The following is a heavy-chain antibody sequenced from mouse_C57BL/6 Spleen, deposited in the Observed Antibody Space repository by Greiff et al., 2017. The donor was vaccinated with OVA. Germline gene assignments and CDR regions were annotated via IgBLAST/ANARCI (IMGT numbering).Heavy chain of an antibody. CDR1: GYTFTSYW. Sequence: QVQLKQPGAELVMPGASVKLSCKASGYTFTSYWMHWVKQRPGQGLEWIGEIDPSDSYTNYNQKFKGKSTLTVDKSSSTAYMQLSSLTSEDSAVYYCACYYGSSPYAMDYWGQGTSVTVSS. CDR3: ACYYGSSPYAMDY. CDR2: IDPSDSYT. D-gene: IGHD1-1*01. V-gene: IGHV1-69*01. J-gene: IGHJ4*01.